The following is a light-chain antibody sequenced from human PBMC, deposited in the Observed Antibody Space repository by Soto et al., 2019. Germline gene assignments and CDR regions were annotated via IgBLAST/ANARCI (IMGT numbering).Light chain of an antibody. CDR2: GAS. CDR3: QQYNNWPIT. V-gene: IGKV3-15*01. CDR1: QSIGSN. J-gene: IGKJ5*01. Sequence: TQSPDTLSLSPGERATLSCRASQSIGSNLAWYLQKPGQAPRLLIYGASTRATGISARFSGSGSGTEFTLTISSLQSEDFAVYYCQQYNNWPITFGQGTRLEIK.